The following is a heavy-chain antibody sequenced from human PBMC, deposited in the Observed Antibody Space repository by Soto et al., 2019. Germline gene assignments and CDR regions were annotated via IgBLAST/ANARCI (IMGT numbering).Heavy chain of an antibody. CDR1: GFTFSNAW. D-gene: IGHD1-26*01. CDR2: IKSKTDGGTT. J-gene: IGHJ6*02. CDR3: TSHIVGSDYYGMDV. Sequence: GGSLRLSCAASGFTFSNAWMNWVRQAPGKGLERVGRIKSKTDGGTTDYAAPVKGRFTISRDDSKNTLYLQMNSLKTEDTAVYYCTSHIVGSDYYGMDVWGQGTTVTVSS. V-gene: IGHV3-15*07.